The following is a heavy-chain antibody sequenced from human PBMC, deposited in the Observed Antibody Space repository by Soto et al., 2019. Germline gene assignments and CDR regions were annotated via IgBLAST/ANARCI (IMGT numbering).Heavy chain of an antibody. CDR3: VHLSGSLDY. D-gene: IGHD1-26*01. V-gene: IGHV2-5*02. Sequence: QITLKESGPTLVKPTQTLTLTCSFSGFSLSTRGVGVGWIRQPPGKALEWLAVIYWDNDNRYSPSLKSRLSXXKDTSKNQVVLTMTTMDPVDTATYYCVHLSGSLDYWGQGTLVTVSS. CDR1: GFSLSTRGVG. J-gene: IGHJ4*02. CDR2: IYWDNDN.